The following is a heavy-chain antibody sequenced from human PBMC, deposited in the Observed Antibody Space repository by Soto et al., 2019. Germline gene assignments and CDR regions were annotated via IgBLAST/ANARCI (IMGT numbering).Heavy chain of an antibody. Sequence: PGGSLRLSCAASGFTFSSYGMHWVRQAPGKGLEWVAVIWYDGSNKYYADSVKGRFTISRDNSKNTLYLQMNSLRAEDTAVYYCAREILMTHYHRRMTLWAQGTTV. CDR2: IWYDGSNK. V-gene: IGHV3-33*01. D-gene: IGHD2-8*01. J-gene: IGHJ6*02. CDR1: GFTFSSYG. CDR3: AREILMTHYHRRMTL.